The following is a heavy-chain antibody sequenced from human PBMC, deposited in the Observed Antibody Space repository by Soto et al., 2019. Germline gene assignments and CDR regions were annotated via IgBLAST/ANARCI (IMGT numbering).Heavy chain of an antibody. CDR2: ISAYNGNT. J-gene: IGHJ6*02. D-gene: IGHD2-21*02. CDR1: GYTFTSYG. V-gene: IGHV1-18*01. CDR3: ARGYHCCGDCYLYYYYGMDV. Sequence: QVQLVQSGAEVKKPGASVKVSCKASGYTFTSYGISWVRQAPGQGLEWMGWISAYNGNTNYAQKLQGRVTMTTDTSTSTAYMELRSLRSDDTAVYYCARGYHCCGDCYLYYYYGMDVWGQGTTVTVSS.